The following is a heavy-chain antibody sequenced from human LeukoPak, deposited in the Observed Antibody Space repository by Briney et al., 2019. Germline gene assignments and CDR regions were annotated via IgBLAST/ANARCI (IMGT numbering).Heavy chain of an antibody. CDR1: GYSFTTYW. CDR2: IYPGDSET. CDR3: ARLPGFDILSAYFDY. D-gene: IGHD5-12*01. J-gene: IGHJ4*02. Sequence: GESLKISCKGSGYSFTTYWIAWVRQMPGKGLEWMGIIYPGDSETRYSPSFQDQVTISADNSISTAYLQWSSLKASDTAIYFCARLPGFDILSAYFDYWGQGTLVTV. V-gene: IGHV5-51*01.